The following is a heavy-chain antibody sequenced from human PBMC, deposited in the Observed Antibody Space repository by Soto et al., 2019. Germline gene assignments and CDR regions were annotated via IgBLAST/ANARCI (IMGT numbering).Heavy chain of an antibody. D-gene: IGHD2-15*01. CDR1: GGSISSYY. CDR2: IYYSGST. Sequence: SETLSLTCTVSGGSISSYYWSWIRQPPGKGLEWIGYIYYSGSTNYNPSLKSRVTISVDTSKNQFSLKLSSVTAADTAVYYCARAKVVVAATPGWFDPWGQGTLVTVSS. CDR3: ARAKVVVAATPGWFDP. V-gene: IGHV4-59*01. J-gene: IGHJ5*02.